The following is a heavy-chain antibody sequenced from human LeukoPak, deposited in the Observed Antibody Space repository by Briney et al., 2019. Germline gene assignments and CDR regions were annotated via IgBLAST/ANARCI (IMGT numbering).Heavy chain of an antibody. Sequence: ASVKVSCKASGYTFANYGISWVRQAPGRGLEWMGWIRAYNGNTNYAQKFQDRVTMTTDTFTSTAYMELTSLRSDDTAVYYCARDRGSGWSEGFDYRGQGTLLTVSS. V-gene: IGHV1-18*01. CDR2: IRAYNGNT. CDR1: GYTFANYG. D-gene: IGHD6-19*01. J-gene: IGHJ4*02. CDR3: ARDRGSGWSEGFDY.